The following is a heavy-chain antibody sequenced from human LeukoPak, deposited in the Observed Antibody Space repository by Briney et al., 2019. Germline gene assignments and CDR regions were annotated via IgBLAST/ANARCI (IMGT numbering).Heavy chain of an antibody. CDR1: GFTFSNYG. CDR3: AKDRIRWGATGAPYYFDY. J-gene: IGHJ4*02. CDR2: ISFDGSNK. Sequence: GGSLRLSCAASGFTFSNYGMHWVRQAPGKGLDWVAVISFDGSNKYYADSVKGRFTISRDNSKNTLYPQMNSLRAEDTAVYYCAKDRIRWGATGAPYYFDYWGQGTLVTVSS. V-gene: IGHV3-30*18. D-gene: IGHD1-1*01.